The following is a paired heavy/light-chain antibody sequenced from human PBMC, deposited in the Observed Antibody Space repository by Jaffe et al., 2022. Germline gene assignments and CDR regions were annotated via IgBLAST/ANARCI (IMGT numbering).Heavy chain of an antibody. V-gene: IGHV1-46*01. D-gene: IGHD6-19*01. CDR1: GYTFTNYY. Sequence: QVQLVQSGAEVKKPGASVKVSCKASGYTFTNYYMHWVRRAPGQGLEWVGIINPSGDRTSNAQKFQGRVTMTRDTSTSTVYMDLSSLRYEDTAVYYCARGKAGWDSSGWYGFDYWGQGTLVTVSS. J-gene: IGHJ4*02. CDR3: ARGKAGWDSSGWYGFDY. CDR2: INPSGDRT.
Light chain of an antibody. Sequence: SYELTQPPSVSVSPGQTAIITCSGDKLGDRYASWFQQRPGQSPLLVMSQDKKRPSGIPERFSGSNSGNTATLTISGAQAMDEADYYCQAWDSSTVVFGGGTKLTVL. V-gene: IGLV3-1*01. J-gene: IGLJ2*01. CDR1: KLGDRY. CDR3: QAWDSSTVV. CDR2: QDK.